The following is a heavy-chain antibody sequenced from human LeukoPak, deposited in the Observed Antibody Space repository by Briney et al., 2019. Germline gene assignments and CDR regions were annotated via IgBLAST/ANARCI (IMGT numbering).Heavy chain of an antibody. CDR1: GFTFSTYW. D-gene: IGHD2-8*02. CDR3: TRVLAGRSGLMDV. CDR2: IGPDGSGI. J-gene: IGHJ6*02. Sequence: QPGGSLRLSCAASGFTFSTYWMHWVRQVPGKGLVWVSRIGPDGSGITYGDSVKGRFTISRDSAKNTLYLQMNSLRAEDAAVYYCTRVLAGRSGLMDVWGRGTTVTVSS. V-gene: IGHV3-74*01.